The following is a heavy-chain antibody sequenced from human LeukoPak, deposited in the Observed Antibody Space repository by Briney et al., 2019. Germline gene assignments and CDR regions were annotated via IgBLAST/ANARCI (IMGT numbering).Heavy chain of an antibody. V-gene: IGHV3-74*01. Sequence: GGSLRLSCAVSGFTFSKYWMLWVRQAPGKGLESVSRINTDGTVTTYADSVKGRFTVSRDNADNTMFLQMNSVRDGDTAVYYCATKQWLAPPPDSWGQGTAVTVSS. CDR2: INTDGTVT. J-gene: IGHJ6*02. CDR1: GFTFSKYW. D-gene: IGHD6-19*01. CDR3: ATKQWLAPPPDS.